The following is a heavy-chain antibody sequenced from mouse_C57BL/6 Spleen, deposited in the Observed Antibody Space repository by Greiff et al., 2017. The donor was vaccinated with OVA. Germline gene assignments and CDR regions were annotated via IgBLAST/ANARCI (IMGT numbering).Heavy chain of an antibody. V-gene: IGHV1-54*01. CDR1: GYAFTNYL. CDR2: INPGSGGT. J-gene: IGHJ2*01. D-gene: IGHD2-3*01. Sequence: QVQLQQSGAELVRPGTSVKVSCKASGYAFTNYLIEWVKQRPGQGLEWIGVINPGSGGTNYNEKFKGKATLTADKSSSTAYMQLSSLTSEDSAVYFCARRFYDWPGYWGQGTTLTVSS. CDR3: ARRFYDWPGY.